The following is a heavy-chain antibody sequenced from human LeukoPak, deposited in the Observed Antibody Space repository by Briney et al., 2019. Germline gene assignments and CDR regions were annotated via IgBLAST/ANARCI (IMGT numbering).Heavy chain of an antibody. CDR3: AKRSAAMSYYFDY. CDR1: GFTFSSYA. J-gene: IGHJ4*02. CDR2: ISGSGGST. D-gene: IGHD2-2*01. V-gene: IGHV3-23*01. Sequence: PGGSLRLSCAASGFTFSSYAMSWVRQAPGKGLEWVSAISGSGGSTYYADSVKGWFIISRDNSKNTLYLQMNSLRAEDTAVYYCAKRSAAMSYYFDYWGQGTLVTVSS.